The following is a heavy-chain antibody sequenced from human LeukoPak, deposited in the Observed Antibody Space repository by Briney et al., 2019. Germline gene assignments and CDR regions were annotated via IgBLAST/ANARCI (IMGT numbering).Heavy chain of an antibody. J-gene: IGHJ4*02. CDR3: ARTQEEDGYNYYWAFDY. V-gene: IGHV3-9*01. Sequence: CRSLRLSCAASGFTFDDYAMHWVRQAPGKGLEWVSGISWNSGSIGYADSVKGGFTISRDNAKNSLYLQMNSLRADDTAVYYCARTQEEDGYNYYWAFDYWGQGTLVTVSS. CDR2: ISWNSGSI. CDR1: GFTFDDYA. D-gene: IGHD5-24*01.